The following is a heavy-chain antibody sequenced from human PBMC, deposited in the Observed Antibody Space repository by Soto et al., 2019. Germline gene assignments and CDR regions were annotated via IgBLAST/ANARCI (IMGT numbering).Heavy chain of an antibody. CDR3: AKDHTTIFGVVIPPDY. V-gene: IGHV3-23*01. J-gene: IGHJ4*02. Sequence: GGSLRLSCAASGFTFSSYAMSWVRQAPGKGLEWVSAISGSGGSTYYADSVKGRFTISRDNSKNTLYLQMNSLRAEDTAVYYCAKDHTTIFGVVIPPDYWGQGTLVTVSS. CDR2: ISGSGGST. CDR1: GFTFSSYA. D-gene: IGHD3-3*01.